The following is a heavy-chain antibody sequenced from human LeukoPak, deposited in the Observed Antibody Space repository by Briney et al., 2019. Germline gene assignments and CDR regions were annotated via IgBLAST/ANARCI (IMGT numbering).Heavy chain of an antibody. CDR2: INGDGTTT. D-gene: IGHD6-13*01. CDR3: AKGGSSSPRSTFDY. J-gene: IGHJ4*02. CDR1: GFTFSSYW. V-gene: IGHV3-74*01. Sequence: GGSLRLSCAASGFTFSSYWMHWVRQAPGKGLVWVSHINGDGTTTNYADSVKGRFTISRDNAKNTVYLQTNSLRAEDTAVYYCAKGGSSSPRSTFDYWGQGTLLTVSS.